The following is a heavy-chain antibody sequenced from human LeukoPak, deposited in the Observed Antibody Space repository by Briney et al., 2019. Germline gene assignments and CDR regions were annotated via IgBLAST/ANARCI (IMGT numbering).Heavy chain of an antibody. V-gene: IGHV1-18*01. CDR1: GYTFTSYG. J-gene: IGHJ4*02. Sequence: ASVKVSCKASGYTFTSYGISWVRQAPGQGLEWMGWISAYNGNTNYVQKLQGRVTMTTDTSTSTAYMELRSLRSDDTAIYFCARSDLGTITAGPFNWGQGTLVAVSS. CDR3: ARSDLGTITAGPFN. D-gene: IGHD5-24*01. CDR2: ISAYNGNT.